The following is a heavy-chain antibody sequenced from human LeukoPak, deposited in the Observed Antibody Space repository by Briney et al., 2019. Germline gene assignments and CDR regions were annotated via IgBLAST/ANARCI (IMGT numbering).Heavy chain of an antibody. Sequence: SQTLSLTCTVSGGSISSYYWSWIRQPPGKGLEWIGYIYYSGSTNYNPSLKSRVTISVDTSKNQFSLKLSSVTAADTAVYYCARHSTVVSPLDYWGQGTLVTVSS. CDR2: IYYSGST. D-gene: IGHD4-23*01. CDR3: ARHSTVVSPLDY. J-gene: IGHJ4*02. CDR1: GGSISSYY. V-gene: IGHV4-59*08.